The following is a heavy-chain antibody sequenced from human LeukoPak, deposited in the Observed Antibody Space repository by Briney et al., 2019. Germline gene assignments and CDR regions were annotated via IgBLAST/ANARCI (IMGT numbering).Heavy chain of an antibody. CDR2: INQSGIT. Sequence: SETLSLTCAVYGGSLSSYYWSWIRQPPGKGLEWIGEINQSGITSYNSSLKSRVTISKDTSKNQFSLKLSSVTAADTGVYYCARGGTGRYGDYAIPWNSWGQGTLVTVSS. J-gene: IGHJ4*02. CDR1: GGSLSSYY. V-gene: IGHV4-34*01. D-gene: IGHD4-17*01. CDR3: ARGGTGRYGDYAIPWNS.